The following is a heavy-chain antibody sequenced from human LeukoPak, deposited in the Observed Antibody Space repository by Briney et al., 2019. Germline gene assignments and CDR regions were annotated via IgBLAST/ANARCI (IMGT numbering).Heavy chain of an antibody. CDR1: GGSISSGGYY. J-gene: IGHJ4*02. CDR3: ARRVNTEGLDY. CDR2: IYYSGST. D-gene: IGHD3-22*01. Sequence: PSETLSLTCTVSGGSISSGGYYWSWIRQPPGKGLEWIGYIYYSGSTNYNPSLKSRVTISVDTSKNQFSLKLSSVTAADTAVYYCARRVNTEGLDYWGQGTLVTVSS. V-gene: IGHV4-61*08.